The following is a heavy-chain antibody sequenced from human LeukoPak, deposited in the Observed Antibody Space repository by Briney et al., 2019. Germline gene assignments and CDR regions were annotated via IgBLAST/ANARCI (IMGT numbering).Heavy chain of an antibody. Sequence: ASVKVSCKASGYTFTSYDINWVRQATGQGLEWMGWMNPNSGNTGYAQKFQGRVTMTRNTSISTAYMELSSLRSEDTAVYYCARGGYDFWSGFDNWFDPWGQGTLVTVSS. D-gene: IGHD3-3*01. CDR2: MNPNSGNT. V-gene: IGHV1-8*01. CDR3: ARGGYDFWSGFDNWFDP. J-gene: IGHJ5*02. CDR1: GYTFTSYD.